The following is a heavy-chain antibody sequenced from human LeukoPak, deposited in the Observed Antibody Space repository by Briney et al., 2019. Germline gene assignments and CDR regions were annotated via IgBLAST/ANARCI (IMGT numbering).Heavy chain of an antibody. J-gene: IGHJ4*02. Sequence: PSETLSLTCTVSGGSISSYYWSWIRQPAGKGLEWIGRIYTSGSTNYNPSLKSRVTLSVDTSKNQFSLKLSSVTAADTAVYYCARDRGGSWYDSFDYWGQGTLVTVSS. CDR1: GGSISSYY. CDR2: IYTSGST. D-gene: IGHD2-15*01. V-gene: IGHV4-4*07. CDR3: ARDRGGSWYDSFDY.